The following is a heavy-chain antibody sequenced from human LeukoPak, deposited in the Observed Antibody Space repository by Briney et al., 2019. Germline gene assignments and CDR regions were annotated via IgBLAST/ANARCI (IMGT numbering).Heavy chain of an antibody. CDR3: ARVRDWGALDY. CDR1: GFTFSSYW. D-gene: IGHD3-16*01. Sequence: PGGSLRLSCAASGFTFSSYWMSWVRQAPGKGLEWVANIKQDGSEKYYVDSVKGRYTISRDNAKKTLYLEMNSLRAEDTGVYYCARVRDWGALDYWGQGTLVTVSS. CDR2: IKQDGSEK. J-gene: IGHJ4*02. V-gene: IGHV3-7*03.